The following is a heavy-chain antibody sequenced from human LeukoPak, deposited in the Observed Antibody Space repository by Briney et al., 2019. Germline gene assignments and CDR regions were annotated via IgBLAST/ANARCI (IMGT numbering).Heavy chain of an antibody. Sequence: GGSLRLSCTASGFTFGDYSLSWVRQAPEKGLEWVGFIRRKGYGGTTEYAPSVKGRFIISGDDSKSTAYLQMNSLKTEDTAVYYCTRDHDFWSGPFDVWGKGTTVTASS. CDR2: IRRKGYGGTT. V-gene: IGHV3-49*04. CDR3: TRDHDFWSGPFDV. J-gene: IGHJ6*04. D-gene: IGHD3-3*01. CDR1: GFTFGDYS.